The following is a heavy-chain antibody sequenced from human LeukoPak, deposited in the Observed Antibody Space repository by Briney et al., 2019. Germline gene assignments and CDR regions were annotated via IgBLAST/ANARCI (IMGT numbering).Heavy chain of an antibody. D-gene: IGHD5-18*01. CDR2: IYYSGNT. CDR1: GGSISSGDYY. CDR3: ARDYSYNGVGWCDL. J-gene: IGHJ5*02. Sequence: PSQTLSLTCTVSGGSISSGDYYWSWLRQPPGKGLEWIGNIYYSGNTYYNPSLNSRVTISVDTSNNLFSLRRSSVTAADTAVYYCARDYSYNGVGWCDLWGQGTLVTVST. V-gene: IGHV4-30-4*01.